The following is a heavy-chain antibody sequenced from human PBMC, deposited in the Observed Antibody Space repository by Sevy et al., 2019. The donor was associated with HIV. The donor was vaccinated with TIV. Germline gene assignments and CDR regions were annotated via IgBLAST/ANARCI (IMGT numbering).Heavy chain of an antibody. D-gene: IGHD5-18*01. J-gene: IGHJ4*02. CDR3: ANKNVDTAMVFDY. CDR1: GFTFSSYA. Sequence: GGSLRLSCAASGFTFSSYAMSWVRQAPGKGLEWVSAISGSGGSTYYADSVKGRFTISRDNSKNTLYLQMNSLRVEDTAVYYCANKNVDTAMVFDYWGQGTLVTVSS. CDR2: ISGSGGST. V-gene: IGHV3-23*01.